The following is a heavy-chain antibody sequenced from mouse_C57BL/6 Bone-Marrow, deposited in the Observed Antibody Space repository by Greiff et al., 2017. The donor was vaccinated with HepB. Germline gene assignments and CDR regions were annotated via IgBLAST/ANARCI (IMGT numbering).Heavy chain of an antibody. V-gene: IGHV2-2*01. CDR1: GFSLTSYG. J-gene: IGHJ3*01. D-gene: IGHD2-4*01. CDR3: ARKGGDYVLFAY. Sequence: VQLQQSGPGLVQPSQSLSITCTVSGFSLTSYGVHWVRQSPGKGLEWLGVIWSGGSTDYNAAFISRLSIRKDNSKSQVFFKMNSLRADDTAIYYCARKGGDYVLFAYWGQGTLVTVSA. CDR2: IWSGGST.